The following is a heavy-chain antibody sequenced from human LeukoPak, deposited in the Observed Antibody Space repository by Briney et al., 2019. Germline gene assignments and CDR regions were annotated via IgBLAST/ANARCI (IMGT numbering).Heavy chain of an antibody. Sequence: SETLFLTCAVYGGSFSGYYWSWIRQPPGKGLEWIGYIYYSGSTNYNPSLKSRVTISVDTSKNQFSLKLSSVTAADTAVYYCARQNYDILTGWTLFDYWGQGTLVTVSS. CDR3: ARQNYDILTGWTLFDY. J-gene: IGHJ4*02. V-gene: IGHV4-59*08. CDR2: IYYSGST. CDR1: GGSFSGYY. D-gene: IGHD3-9*01.